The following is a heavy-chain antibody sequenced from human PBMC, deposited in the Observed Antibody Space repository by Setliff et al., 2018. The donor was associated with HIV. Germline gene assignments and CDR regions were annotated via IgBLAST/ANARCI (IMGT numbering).Heavy chain of an antibody. CDR3: AREIPKALVDLDY. Sequence: GGSLRLSCEASGFTFSGYWMSWVRQAPGKGLEWVANIKEDGSEGNYVDSVKGRFTISRDNAKNSLYLQMNSLRVEDTAVYYCAREIPKALVDLDYWGQGTLVTVSS. D-gene: IGHD2-15*01. V-gene: IGHV3-7*03. CDR1: GFTFSGYW. J-gene: IGHJ4*02. CDR2: IKEDGSEG.